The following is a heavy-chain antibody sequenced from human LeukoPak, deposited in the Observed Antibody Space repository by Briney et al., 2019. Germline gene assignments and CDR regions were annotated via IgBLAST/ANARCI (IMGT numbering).Heavy chain of an antibody. CDR3: AQVGPSVVRGLIFSFDY. V-gene: IGHV3-23*01. J-gene: IGHJ4*02. D-gene: IGHD3-10*01. CDR1: GFTFNNYA. Sequence: GGSLRLSCEASGFTFNNYAMTWVRQAPGKGLERVSSISGTGDTYYADAVTGRFSISRDDSKNTLYVQMNSLRGEDTAVYYCAQVGPSVVRGLIFSFDYWGQGALVIVSS. CDR2: ISGTGDT.